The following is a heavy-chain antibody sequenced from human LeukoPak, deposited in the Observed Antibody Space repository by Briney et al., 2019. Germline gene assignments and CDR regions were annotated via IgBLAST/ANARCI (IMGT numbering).Heavy chain of an antibody. CDR2: INPNSGGT. CDR3: ARGWEEVPAALYYFYY. J-gene: IGHJ4*02. D-gene: IGHD2-2*01. V-gene: IGHV1-2*02. CDR1: GYTFTGYY. Sequence: ASVKVSCKASGYTFTGYYMHWVRQAPGQGREWMGWINPNSGGTNYAQKFQGRVTMTRDTSISTAYMELSRLRSDDTAVYYCARGWEEVPAALYYFYYWGQGTLVTVSS.